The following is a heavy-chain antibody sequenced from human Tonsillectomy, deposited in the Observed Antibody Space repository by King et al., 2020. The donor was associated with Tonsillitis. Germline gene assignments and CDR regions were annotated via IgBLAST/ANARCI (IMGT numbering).Heavy chain of an antibody. J-gene: IGHJ5*02. D-gene: IGHD7-27*01. CDR3: ASHVGNWGSSFPRGWSDP. CDR2: IYYSGST. CDR1: GGSISSSSYY. V-gene: IGHV4-39*07. Sequence: LQLQESGPGLVKPSETLSLTCTVSGGSISSSSYYWGWIRQPPGKGLEWIGSIYYSGSTYYNPSLKSRVTISVDTSKNQFSLKLSSVTAADTAVYYCASHVGNWGSSFPRGWSDPWGQGTLVTVSS.